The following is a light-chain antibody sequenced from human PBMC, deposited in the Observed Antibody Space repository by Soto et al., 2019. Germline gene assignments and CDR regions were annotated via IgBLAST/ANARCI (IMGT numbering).Light chain of an antibody. Sequence: DIQLTQSPSFLSASVGDRVTITCRASQGISSYLAWYQQKPGKAPKLLIYAASTLQSGVPSRFSGSGSGTEFTLTISSLQPEDFATYYCQQSKVTFGGGTKVEIK. CDR2: AAS. CDR3: QQSKVT. V-gene: IGKV1-9*01. J-gene: IGKJ4*01. CDR1: QGISSY.